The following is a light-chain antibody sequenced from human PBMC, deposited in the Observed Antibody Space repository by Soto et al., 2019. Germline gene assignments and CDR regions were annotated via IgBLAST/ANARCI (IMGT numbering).Light chain of an antibody. J-gene: IGKJ1*01. CDR1: QSVSSSY. CDR2: GAS. CDR3: QQYNYWWT. Sequence: EIVLTQSPGTLSWSPVEIATLSCRASQSVSSSYLAWYQQKPGQAPRLLIYGASSRATGIPDRFSGSGSGTDFTLTISRLETEDFAVYYCQQYNYWWTFGQGTKVDIK. V-gene: IGKV3-20*01.